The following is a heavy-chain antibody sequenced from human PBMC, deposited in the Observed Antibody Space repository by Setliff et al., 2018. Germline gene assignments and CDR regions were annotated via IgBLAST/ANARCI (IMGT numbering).Heavy chain of an antibody. Sequence: SETLSLTCTVSGGSLSTYYWSWIRQPPGKGLEFIGYVYYSGTANYSPSLRSRLTISVDTSKNQFSLKLRSVTAADTAVYYCARMSGFQYIDVWGKGTTVTVSS. V-gene: IGHV4-59*01. CDR1: GGSLSTYY. CDR3: ARMSGFQYIDV. J-gene: IGHJ6*03. CDR2: VYYSGTA. D-gene: IGHD3-3*01.